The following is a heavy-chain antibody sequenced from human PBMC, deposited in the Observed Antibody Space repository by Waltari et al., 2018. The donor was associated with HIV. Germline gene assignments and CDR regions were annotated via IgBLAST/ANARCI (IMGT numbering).Heavy chain of an antibody. CDR3: ARERDHFWSGYFDY. CDR2: INHSGST. J-gene: IGHJ4*02. Sequence: QVQLQQWGAGLLKPSETLSLTCAVYGGSFSGYYWSWIRQPPGKGLEWIGEINHSGSTNYNPSLKSRVTSSVDTSKNQFSLKLSSVTAADTAVYYCARERDHFWSGYFDYWGQGTLVTVSS. D-gene: IGHD3-3*02. CDR1: GGSFSGYY. V-gene: IGHV4-34*01.